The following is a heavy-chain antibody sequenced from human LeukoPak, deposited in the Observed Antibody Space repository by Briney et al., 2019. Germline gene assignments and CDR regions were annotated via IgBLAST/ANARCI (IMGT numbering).Heavy chain of an antibody. J-gene: IGHJ4*02. D-gene: IGHD3-10*01. CDR3: ARYVADYYGSGPYYFDY. V-gene: IGHV1-46*01. Sequence: GASVKVSCKASGYTFTSYYMHWVRQAPGQGLEWMGIINPSGGSTSYAQKFKGRVTMTRDMSTSTVYMELSSLRSEDTAVYYCARYVADYYGSGPYYFDYWGQGTLVTVSS. CDR2: INPSGGST. CDR1: GYTFTSYY.